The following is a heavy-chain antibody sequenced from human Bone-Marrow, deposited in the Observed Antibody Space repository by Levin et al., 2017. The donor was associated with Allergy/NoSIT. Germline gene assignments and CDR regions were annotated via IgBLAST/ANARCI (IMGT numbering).Heavy chain of an antibody. Sequence: SQTLSLPCAVYGGSFRGYYWSWLRQPLGKGLEWIGEINHGGSTNYNPSLKSRVSISVDTSKNQFSLKLSSVTAADTAVYYCARGRRLGVTAIVYFDYWGQGALVTVSS. CDR1: GGSFRGYY. CDR2: INHGGST. V-gene: IGHV4-34*01. J-gene: IGHJ4*02. CDR3: ARGRRLGVTAIVYFDY. D-gene: IGHD2-21*02.